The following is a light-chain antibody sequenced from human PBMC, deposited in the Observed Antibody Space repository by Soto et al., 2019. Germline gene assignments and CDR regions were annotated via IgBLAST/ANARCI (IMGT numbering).Light chain of an antibody. J-gene: IGLJ3*02. CDR3: YSYRASDIWV. CDR2: AVS. CDR1: NSDVGRYNF. V-gene: IGLV2-11*01. Sequence: QSVLTQPRSVSGSPGQSVTISCTGTNSDVGRYNFVSWYQQLPGKAPKLLISAVSQRPSGVPDRFSGSKSGNTSSLTISGLQADEEAVYFCYSYRASDIWVFGGGSKVTVL.